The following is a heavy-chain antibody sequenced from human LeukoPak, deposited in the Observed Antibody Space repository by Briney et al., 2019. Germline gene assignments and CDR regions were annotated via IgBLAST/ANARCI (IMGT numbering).Heavy chain of an antibody. Sequence: PGGSLRLPCAASGFTFSDYPMHWVRQAPGKGLEWVALISSDGSNKYHADSVKGRFTISRDNSKNTLYLQMSSLRVDDTAVYYCASARRYFDFDYWGQGTLVTVSS. CDR3: ASARRYFDFDY. CDR2: ISSDGSNK. D-gene: IGHD3-9*01. J-gene: IGHJ4*02. CDR1: GFTFSDYP. V-gene: IGHV3-30*04.